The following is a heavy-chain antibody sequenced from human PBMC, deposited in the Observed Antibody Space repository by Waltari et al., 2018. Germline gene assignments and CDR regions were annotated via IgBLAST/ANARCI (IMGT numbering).Heavy chain of an antibody. CDR1: GGTFSSYA. V-gene: IGHV1-69*04. J-gene: IGHJ3*02. CDR3: ARVKDGSAFDI. CDR2: VIPIRAIA. D-gene: IGHD1-26*01. Sequence: QVQLVQSGAEVKKPGSSVKVSCKASGGTFSSYAISWVRQAPGQGLEWMGRVIPIRAIANYAQKVQGRVTITADKSTSTAYMELSSLRSEDTAVYYCARVKDGSAFDIWGQGTMVTVCS.